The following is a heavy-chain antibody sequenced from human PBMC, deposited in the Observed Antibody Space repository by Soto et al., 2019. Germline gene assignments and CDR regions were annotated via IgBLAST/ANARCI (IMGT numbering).Heavy chain of an antibody. CDR1: GGSISSSSYY. J-gene: IGHJ4*02. Sequence: SETLSLTCTVSGGSISSSSYYWGWIRQPPGKGLEWIGSIYYSGSTYYNPSLKSRVTISVDTSKNQFSLKLSSVTAADTAVYYCATIYTAMVEFDYWGQGTLVTVSS. V-gene: IGHV4-39*01. CDR3: ATIYTAMVEFDY. CDR2: IYYSGST. D-gene: IGHD5-18*01.